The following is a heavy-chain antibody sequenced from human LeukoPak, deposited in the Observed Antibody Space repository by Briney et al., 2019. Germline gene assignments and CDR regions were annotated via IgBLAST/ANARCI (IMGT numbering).Heavy chain of an antibody. CDR1: GGSISSSSYY. V-gene: IGHV4-61*01. Sequence: SETLSLTCTVSGGSISSSSYYWSWIRQPPGKGLEWIGYIYYSGSTNYNPSLKSRVTISVDTSKNQFSLKLSSVTAADTAVYYCARLGPAGIFDYYYSMDVWGKGSTVIVSS. CDR3: ARLGPAGIFDYYYSMDV. CDR2: IYYSGST. J-gene: IGHJ6*03. D-gene: IGHD6-13*01.